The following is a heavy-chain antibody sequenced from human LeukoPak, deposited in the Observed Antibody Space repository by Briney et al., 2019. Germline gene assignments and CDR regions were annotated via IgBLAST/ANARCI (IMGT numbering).Heavy chain of an antibody. J-gene: IGHJ4*02. CDR2: IYYSGST. CDR1: GGSISSYY. D-gene: IGHD3-10*01. CDR3: TRVFGFGELLAYFDY. Sequence: PSETLSLTCTVSGGSISSYYWSWIRQRPGKGLEWIGYIYYSGSTNYNPSLKSRVTISVDTSKNQFSLKLSSVTAADTAVYYCTRVFGFGELLAYFDYWGQGTLVTVSS. V-gene: IGHV4-59*01.